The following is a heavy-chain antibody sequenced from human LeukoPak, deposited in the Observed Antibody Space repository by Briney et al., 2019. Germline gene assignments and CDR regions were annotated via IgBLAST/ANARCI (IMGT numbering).Heavy chain of an antibody. D-gene: IGHD1-26*01. CDR3: ARDYTVGATWAYYFDY. CDR1: GFTFSSYA. V-gene: IGHV3-30*04. J-gene: IGHJ4*02. CDR2: ISYDGSNK. Sequence: PGGSLRLSCAASGFTFSSYAMHWVRQAPGKGLEWVAVISYDGSNKYYADSVKGRFTISRDNSKNTLYLQMNSLRAEDTAAYYCARDYTVGATWAYYFDYWGQGTLVTVSS.